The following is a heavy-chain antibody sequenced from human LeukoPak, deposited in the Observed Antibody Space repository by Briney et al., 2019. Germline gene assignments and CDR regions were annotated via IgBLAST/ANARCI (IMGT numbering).Heavy chain of an antibody. Sequence: GGSLRLSCAASGFTFSSYSMNWVRQAPGEGLEWVSYISSSSSYIYYADSVKGRFTISRDNAKNSLYLQMNSLRAEDTAVYYCARGAESSGYNNWFDPWGQGTLVTVSS. CDR1: GFTFSSYS. J-gene: IGHJ5*02. CDR3: ARGAESSGYNNWFDP. D-gene: IGHD3-22*01. CDR2: ISSSSSYI. V-gene: IGHV3-21*05.